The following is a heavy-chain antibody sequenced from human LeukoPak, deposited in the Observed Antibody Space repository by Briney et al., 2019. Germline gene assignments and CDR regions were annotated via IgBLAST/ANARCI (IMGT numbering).Heavy chain of an antibody. J-gene: IGHJ4*02. CDR1: GFTFSSYA. Sequence: PGGSLRFSCAASGFTFSSYAMHWVRQAPGKGLEWVAVISYDGSNKYYADSVKGRFTISRDNSKNTLYLQMNSLRAEDTAVYYCARARVERQLVRTDFDYWGQGTLVTVSP. CDR3: ARARVERQLVRTDFDY. CDR2: ISYDGSNK. D-gene: IGHD6-6*01. V-gene: IGHV3-30-3*01.